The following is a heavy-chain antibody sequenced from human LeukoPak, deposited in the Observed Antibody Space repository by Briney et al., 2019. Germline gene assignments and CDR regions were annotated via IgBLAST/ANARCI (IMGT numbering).Heavy chain of an antibody. D-gene: IGHD3-22*01. V-gene: IGHV4-4*07. Sequence: SETLSLTCTVSGGSISSYYWSWIRQPAGKGLEWIGRISTSGSTNYNPSLKSRVTMSVDTSKNQFSLKLSSVTAADTAVYYCAREGFYHSSGYYPWGQGTLVTVSS. J-gene: IGHJ5*02. CDR1: GGSISSYY. CDR3: AREGFYHSSGYYP. CDR2: ISTSGST.